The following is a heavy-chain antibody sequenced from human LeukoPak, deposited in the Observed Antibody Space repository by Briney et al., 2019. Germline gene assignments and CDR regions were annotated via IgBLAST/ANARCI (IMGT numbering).Heavy chain of an antibody. Sequence: QPGGSLRLSCAASGFTFDDYAMHWVRQAPGKGLEWVSGISWNSDSIGYADSVKGRFTISRDNAKNSLYLQMNSLRAEDTALYYCAKDITLYCGGDCYPFGDAFDIWGQGTMVTVSS. CDR1: GFTFDDYA. V-gene: IGHV3-9*01. CDR2: ISWNSDSI. D-gene: IGHD2-21*02. CDR3: AKDITLYCGGDCYPFGDAFDI. J-gene: IGHJ3*02.